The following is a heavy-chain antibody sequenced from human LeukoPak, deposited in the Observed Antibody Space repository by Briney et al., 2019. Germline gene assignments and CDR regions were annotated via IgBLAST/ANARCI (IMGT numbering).Heavy chain of an antibody. D-gene: IGHD1-7*01. V-gene: IGHV3-21*01. CDR3: ARGATDTTRWFGP. CDR2: ISRTSEAT. Sequence: PGGSLRLSCAASGFSFNTYSMTWVRQAPGKGLEWVSIISRTSEATFYADSVKGRFIISRDNSKNSLYLQMNGLRVEDTAAYYCARGATDTTRWFGPWGQGTLVTVS. CDR1: GFSFNTYS. J-gene: IGHJ5*02.